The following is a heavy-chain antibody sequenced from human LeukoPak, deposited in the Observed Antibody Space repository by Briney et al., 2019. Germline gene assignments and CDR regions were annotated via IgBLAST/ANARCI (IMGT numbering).Heavy chain of an antibody. CDR2: INPNSGGT. CDR3: ARVPRITMVRGVIEEYFQY. D-gene: IGHD3-10*01. CDR1: GYTFTGYY. V-gene: IGHV1-2*02. J-gene: IGHJ1*01. Sequence: ASVKVSCKASGYTFTGYYMHWVRQAPGQGLEWMGWINPNSGGTNYAQKFQGRVTMTRDTSISTAYMELSRLRCDDTAVYYCARVPRITMVRGVIEEYFQYWGQGTLVTVSS.